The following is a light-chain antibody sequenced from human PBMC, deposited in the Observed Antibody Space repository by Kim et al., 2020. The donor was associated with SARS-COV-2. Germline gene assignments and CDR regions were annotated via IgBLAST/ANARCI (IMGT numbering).Light chain of an antibody. CDR2: KAS. CDR3: QQYNTYPWT. Sequence: AAVGDRVTITCLASQSISSWLAWYQQKPGKAPKLLICKASSLESGVPSRFGGSGSGTEFTLTISSLQPDDFASYYCQQYNTYPWTFGQGTKVDIK. V-gene: IGKV1-5*03. J-gene: IGKJ1*01. CDR1: QSISSW.